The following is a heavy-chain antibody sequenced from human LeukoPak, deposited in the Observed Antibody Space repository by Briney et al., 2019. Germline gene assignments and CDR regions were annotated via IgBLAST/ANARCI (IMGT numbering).Heavy chain of an antibody. J-gene: IGHJ4*02. Sequence: TGGSLRLSCATSGFTFNSYAMSWVRQAPGKGLEWVSSISPGSSSTFYADSVKGRFTISRDNSKNTLYLQMNSLRAEDTAVYYCAKDTPTGDEGYWGQGTLVTVSS. V-gene: IGHV3-23*01. CDR1: GFTFNSYA. CDR3: AKDTPTGDEGY. CDR2: ISPGSSST. D-gene: IGHD7-27*01.